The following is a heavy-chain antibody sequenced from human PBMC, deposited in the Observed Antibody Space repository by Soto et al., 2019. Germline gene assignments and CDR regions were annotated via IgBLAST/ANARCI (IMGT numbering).Heavy chain of an antibody. J-gene: IGHJ5*02. V-gene: IGHV3-21*01. CDR1: GFTFSRYS. CDR2: ISSSSSYI. Sequence: VGSLRLSCAASGFTFSRYSMNWVRQAPGKGLEWVSSISSSSSYIYYADSVKGRFTISRDNAKNSLYLQMNSLRAEDTAVYYCARVRSSTSFDPWGQGTLVTVSS. CDR3: ARVRSSTSFDP. D-gene: IGHD2-2*01.